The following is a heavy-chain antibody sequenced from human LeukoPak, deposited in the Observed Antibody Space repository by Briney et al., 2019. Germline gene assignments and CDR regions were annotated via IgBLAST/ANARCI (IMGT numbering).Heavy chain of an antibody. CDR1: GGSISSYY. CDR2: IYYSGGT. V-gene: IGHV4-59*01. J-gene: IGHJ4*02. D-gene: IGHD3-10*01. Sequence: PSETLSLTCTVSGGSISSYYWSWIRQPPGKGLEWIGYIYYSGGTNYNPSLKSRVTISVDTSKNQFSLKLSSVTAADTAVYYCAREGFGESFDYWGQGTLVTVSS. CDR3: AREGFGESFDY.